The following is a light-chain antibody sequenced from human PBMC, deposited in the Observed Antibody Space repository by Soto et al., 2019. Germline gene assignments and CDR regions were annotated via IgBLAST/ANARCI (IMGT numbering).Light chain of an antibody. J-gene: IGKJ1*01. Sequence: ETVMTQSPATVSVSPGERATFSCRASQSVSSDLAWYQQRPGQVPRLLIYGASTRATGIPDRFSGSGSGTDFTLTISRLEPEDFAVYYCQQYGSSLTWTFGQGTKV. V-gene: IGKV3-20*01. CDR1: QSVSSD. CDR3: QQYGSSLTWT. CDR2: GAS.